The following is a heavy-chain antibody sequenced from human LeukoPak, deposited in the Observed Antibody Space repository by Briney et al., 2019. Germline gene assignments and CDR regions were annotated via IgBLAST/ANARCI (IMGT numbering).Heavy chain of an antibody. CDR3: ARRTGHSYFDY. D-gene: IGHD1-14*01. CDR1: GFTFTDYY. Sequence: PGGSLRLSCAASGFTFTDYYVSWIRQSPGKGLEWISYISGDGSTIFSADSLKGRFTISRDNAENSLFLQINSLRVEDTAIYYCARRTGHSYFDYGGQGILGTVSS. CDR2: ISGDGSTI. V-gene: IGHV3-11*01. J-gene: IGHJ4*02.